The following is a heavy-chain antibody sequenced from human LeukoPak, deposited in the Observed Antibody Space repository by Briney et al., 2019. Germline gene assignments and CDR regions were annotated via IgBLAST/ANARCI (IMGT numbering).Heavy chain of an antibody. Sequence: GGSLRLSCAASGFTFSTYWMHWVRQAPGKGLVWVSRIKSDGSTNYADSVKGRFTISRDNAKNTVSLQMNSLRAEDTGVYYCARAPSEIGGYYPEYFRHWGQGTLVTVSS. J-gene: IGHJ1*01. V-gene: IGHV3-74*01. CDR3: ARAPSEIGGYYPEYFRH. CDR2: IKSDGST. CDR1: GFTFSTYW. D-gene: IGHD3-22*01.